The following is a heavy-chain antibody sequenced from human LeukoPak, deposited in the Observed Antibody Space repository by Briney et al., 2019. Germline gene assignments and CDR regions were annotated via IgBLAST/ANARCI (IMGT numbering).Heavy chain of an antibody. J-gene: IGHJ3*02. Sequence: SETLSLTCTVSGGSMSNYCWSWIRQSPGKGLEWIGYMYYSGSTNYNPSLESRVTISGDTSKNQFSLNLSSVTAADTAVYYCARSPCTSASCPRRNVFDILCQATKVTVSS. CDR2: MYYSGST. CDR3: ARSPCTSASCPRRNVFDI. V-gene: IGHV4-59*08. CDR1: GGSMSNYC. D-gene: IGHD2-2*01.